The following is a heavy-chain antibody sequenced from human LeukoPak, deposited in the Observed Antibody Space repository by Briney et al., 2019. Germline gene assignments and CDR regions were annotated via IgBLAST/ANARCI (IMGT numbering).Heavy chain of an antibody. D-gene: IGHD6-13*01. CDR2: ISGSGGST. CDR1: GFTFSSYA. J-gene: IGHJ4*02. V-gene: IGHV3-23*01. CDR3: ARDPETGYHPKNFFDY. Sequence: PGGSLRLSCAASGFTFSSYAMSWVRQAPGKGLEWVSAISGSGGSTYYADSVKGRFTISRDNSKNTLYLQMNSLRAEDTAVYYCARDPETGYHPKNFFDYWGQGTLVTVSS.